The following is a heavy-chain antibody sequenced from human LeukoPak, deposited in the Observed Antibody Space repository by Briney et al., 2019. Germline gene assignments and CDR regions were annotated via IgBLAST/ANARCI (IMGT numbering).Heavy chain of an antibody. Sequence: GGSLRLSCVASGFTFSDYFMSWIRQAPGKGLEWLSFINSAGDNIYYADSVKGRFSISRDNAKKTLYLEMNSLRMEDTAIYYCATSRVFDHWGQGTLVTVSS. V-gene: IGHV3-11*04. J-gene: IGHJ4*02. CDR1: GFTFSDYF. CDR3: ATSRVFDH. CDR2: INSAGDNI.